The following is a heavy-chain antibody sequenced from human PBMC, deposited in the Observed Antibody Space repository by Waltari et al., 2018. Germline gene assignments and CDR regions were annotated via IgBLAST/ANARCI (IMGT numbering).Heavy chain of an antibody. CDR3: ARDDVDSSAFGGF. CDR2: ISGYNGDA. J-gene: IGHJ4*02. V-gene: IGHV1-18*01. D-gene: IGHD3-16*01. Sequence: QLVQSGAEVKKPGASVKVSCKGYGYIFSNYGVTWVRQAPGQGLEWMGWISGYNGDAKYEEKFEGRVTMTRDTSTSTAYMEIRGLRSDDTAVYFCARDDVDSSAFGGFWGQGTQVTVSS. CDR1: GYIFSNYG.